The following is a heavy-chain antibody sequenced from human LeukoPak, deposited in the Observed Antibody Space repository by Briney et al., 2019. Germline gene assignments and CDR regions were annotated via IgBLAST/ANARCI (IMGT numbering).Heavy chain of an antibody. J-gene: IGHJ4*02. Sequence: GGSLRLSCAASGFTFSSYAMSWVRQAPGKGLEWISTISGSGKTTYYADSVKGRFTISRDNSKNTLYLQMNSLSAEDTAVYYCAKSRSSSSSHFDYWGQGTLVTVSS. CDR1: GFTFSSYA. CDR2: ISGSGKTT. D-gene: IGHD2-2*01. V-gene: IGHV3-23*01. CDR3: AKSRSSSSSHFDY.